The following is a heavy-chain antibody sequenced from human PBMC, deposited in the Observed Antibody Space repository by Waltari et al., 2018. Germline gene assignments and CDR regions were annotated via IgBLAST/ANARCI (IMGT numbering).Heavy chain of an antibody. D-gene: IGHD4-17*01. Sequence: QVQLQESGPGLVKPSETLSLTCAVSGDSIKSGHYWGWNRQPPGKGLEWIGTRYYSGTTYYNPSLKIRVTISVDMSKNQFSLKLTSVTAADTSLYYCARDTYGGTGTFDYWGQGTLVTVSS. J-gene: IGHJ4*02. V-gene: IGHV4-38-2*02. CDR3: ARDTYGGTGTFDY. CDR1: GDSIKSGHY. CDR2: RYYSGTT.